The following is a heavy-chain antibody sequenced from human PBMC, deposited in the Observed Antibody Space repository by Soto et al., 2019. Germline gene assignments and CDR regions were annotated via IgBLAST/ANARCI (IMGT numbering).Heavy chain of an antibody. V-gene: IGHV4-61*01. CDR2: TYYSGST. D-gene: IGHD3-22*01. CDR3: ARARRHYCDSSGYYC. J-gene: IGHJ4*02. CDR1: GGSVSSGSYY. Sequence: QVQLQESGPGLVKPSETLSLTCTVSGGSVSSGSYYWSRLRQPPGKGLEWIGYTYYSGSTNYNPSLKSRVTISVDTSKNQFSRKLSSVTAADTAVYYCARARRHYCDSSGYYCWGQGTPVTVS.